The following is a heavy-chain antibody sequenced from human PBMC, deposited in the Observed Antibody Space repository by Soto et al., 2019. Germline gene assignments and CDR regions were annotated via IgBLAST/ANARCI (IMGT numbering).Heavy chain of an antibody. V-gene: IGHV1-46*01. CDR2: IKPSGGGT. CDR3: ATWRNWFDP. Sequence: QVQLVQSGAEVKKPGASVKVSCKASGNTFSTYYMNWVRQAPGLGLEWMGLIKPSGGGTVYAQKFQGRVTMTMDTSTTTVYMELSSLTSEDTAVYYCATWRNWFDPWGQGTLVTVSS. CDR1: GNTFSTYY. J-gene: IGHJ5*02.